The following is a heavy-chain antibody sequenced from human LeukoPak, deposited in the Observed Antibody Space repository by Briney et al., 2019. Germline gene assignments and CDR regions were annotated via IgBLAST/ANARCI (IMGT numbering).Heavy chain of an antibody. J-gene: IGHJ6*02. CDR3: ARAPYDQYYYYYYGMDV. CDR1: GFTVSSNY. V-gene: IGHV3-66*01. Sequence: GGSLRLSCAASGFTVSSNYMSWVRQAPGKGLEWVSVIYSGGSTYYADSVKGRFTISRDNSKNTLYLQMNSLRAEDTAVYYCARAPYDQYYYYYYGMDVWGQGTTVTVSS. D-gene: IGHD5-12*01. CDR2: IYSGGST.